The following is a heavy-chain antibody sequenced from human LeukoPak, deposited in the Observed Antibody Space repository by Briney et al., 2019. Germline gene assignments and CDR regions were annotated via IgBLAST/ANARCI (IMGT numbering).Heavy chain of an antibody. CDR1: GFTFSNHW. V-gene: IGHV3-7*01. J-gene: IGHJ4*02. CDR3: ARGQWVAY. CDR2: IKQDGSDK. Sequence: PGGSLRLSCAAAGFTFSNHWMSWVRQTPGKGLEWVANIKQDGSDKYYVDSVKGRFTISRDNAKNSLYLQMNNLSAEDTAVYYCARGQWVAYWGQGTLVTVSS. D-gene: IGHD2-15*01.